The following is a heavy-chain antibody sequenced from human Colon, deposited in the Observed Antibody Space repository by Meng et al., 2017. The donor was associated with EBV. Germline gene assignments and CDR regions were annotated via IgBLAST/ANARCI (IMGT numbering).Heavy chain of an antibody. J-gene: IGHJ4*02. CDR1: GDSIRSDRW. Sequence: SAPDLVKPSGPLSPACACSGDSIRSDRWWGWLPQPPTKGPEWIGEIFHVGTGNYNPSLKSRVTISMDTSKNQISLGLTSVTAADTAVYYCAARVGGSYSGFDLWGQGTLVTVSS. V-gene: IGHV4-4*02. CDR3: AARVGGSYSGFDL. D-gene: IGHD1-26*01. CDR2: IFHVGTG.